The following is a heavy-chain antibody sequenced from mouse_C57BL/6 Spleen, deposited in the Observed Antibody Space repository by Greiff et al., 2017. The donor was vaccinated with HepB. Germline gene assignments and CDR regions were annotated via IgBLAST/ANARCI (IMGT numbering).Heavy chain of an antibody. CDR2: IWRGGST. V-gene: IGHV2-2*01. CDR3: AREGYGSSYWYFDV. J-gene: IGHJ1*03. Sequence: QVQLQQSGPGLVQPSQSLSITCTVSGFSLTSYGVHWVRQSPGQGLEWLGVIWRGGSTDYNAAFISRLSISKDNSKSQVFFKMNSLQADDTAIYYCAREGYGSSYWYFDVWGTGTTVTVSS. CDR1: GFSLTSYG. D-gene: IGHD1-1*01.